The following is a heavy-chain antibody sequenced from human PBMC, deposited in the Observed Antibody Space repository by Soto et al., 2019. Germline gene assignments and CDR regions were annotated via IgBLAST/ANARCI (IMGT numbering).Heavy chain of an antibody. J-gene: IGHJ4*02. V-gene: IGHV1-69*12. D-gene: IGHD1-26*01. CDR3: ARDGQWELLGEFGY. Sequence: QVQLVQSGAEVKKPGSSVKVSCKASGGTFSSYAISWVRQAPGQGLEWMGGIIPIFGTANYAQKFQGRVTXNAHEXXSTAYMELSSLRSEDTAVYYCARDGQWELLGEFGYWGQGTLVTVSS. CDR2: IIPIFGTA. CDR1: GGTFSSYA.